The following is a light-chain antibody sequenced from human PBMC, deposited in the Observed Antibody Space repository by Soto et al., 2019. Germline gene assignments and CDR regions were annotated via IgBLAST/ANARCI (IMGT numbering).Light chain of an antibody. J-gene: IGKJ5*01. CDR3: QQSYSPPLT. CDR2: SAS. Sequence: EIHMTQGQCSLSASFGYLFIITCRASETISSYLNWYKQRPGKAPKLLIHSASSLQSEVPPRFSGSGSGKDFSITISSLHDDDFATYFCQQSYSPPLTVGHGTRLELK. V-gene: IGKV1-39*01. CDR1: ETISSY.